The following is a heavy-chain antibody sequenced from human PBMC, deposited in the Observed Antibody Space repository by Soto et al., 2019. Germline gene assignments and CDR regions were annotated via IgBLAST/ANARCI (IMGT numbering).Heavy chain of an antibody. V-gene: IGHV4-28*01. D-gene: IGHD4-17*01. J-gene: IGHJ3*02. CDR2: IYYSGST. CDR3: ARKNGVLDAFDI. CDR1: GYSISSSNW. Sequence: QVQLQESGPGLVKPSDTLSHTCAVSGYSISSSNWWGWIRQPPGKGLEWIGDIYYSGSTYYTRSRNGRGTTSVDTSKNQFSLKLSSVTAVDTAVDYCARKNGVLDAFDIWGQGTMVTVSS.